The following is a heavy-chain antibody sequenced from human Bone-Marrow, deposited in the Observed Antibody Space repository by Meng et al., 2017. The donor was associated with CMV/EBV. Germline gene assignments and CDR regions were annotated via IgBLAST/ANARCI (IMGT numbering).Heavy chain of an antibody. J-gene: IGHJ6*02. D-gene: IGHD3-3*01. CDR3: ARDRPLRFATYYYGMDV. CDR1: GFTFSSYW. Sequence: GESLKISCAASGFTFSSYWMSWVRQAPGKGLEWVANIRQDGGETYYVDSVKGRFTISRDNSKNTLYLQMNSLRAEDTAVYYCARDRPLRFATYYYGMDVWGQGTTVTVSS. CDR2: IRQDGGET. V-gene: IGHV3-7*01.